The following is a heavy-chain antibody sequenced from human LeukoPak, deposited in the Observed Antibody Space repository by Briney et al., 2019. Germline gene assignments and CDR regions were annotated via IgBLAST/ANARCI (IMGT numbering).Heavy chain of an antibody. CDR3: ARGSSGSYYTLFDY. V-gene: IGHV3-21*01. Sequence: GGSLRLSCAASGFTFSSYEMHWVRQAPGKGLEWVSSITSSSSYIYYADSVKGRFTISRDNTKNSLYLQMNSLRAEDTAVYYCARGSSGSYYTLFDYWGQGTLVAVSS. J-gene: IGHJ4*02. CDR1: GFTFSSYE. D-gene: IGHD3-10*01. CDR2: ITSSSSYI.